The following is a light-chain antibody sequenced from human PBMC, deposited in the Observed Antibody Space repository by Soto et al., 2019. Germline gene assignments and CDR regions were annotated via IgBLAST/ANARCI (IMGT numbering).Light chain of an antibody. CDR1: QSVSTSY. CDR3: QQYGSVPRT. J-gene: IGKJ4*01. CDR2: GAS. V-gene: IGKV3-20*01. Sequence: EIVLTQSPGTLSLSPGERATLSCTASQSVSTSYLAWYQQKPGQAPRLLIYGASSRATGIPDRFSGSGSGADFTLTISRLEPEDFAVYYCQQYGSVPRTFGGGTKVEIK.